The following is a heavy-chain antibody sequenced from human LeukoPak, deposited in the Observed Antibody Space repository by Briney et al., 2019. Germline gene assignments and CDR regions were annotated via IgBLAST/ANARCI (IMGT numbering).Heavy chain of an antibody. Sequence: GESLKISFKGFGYSFTNYWIGWVRQMPGKGLEWVGAIYPSDSDTRYNPSFQGQVTISADKSISTAYLQWSSLKASDTAMYYCARSWVLHGGFDSWGQGTLVTVSS. J-gene: IGHJ4*02. CDR2: IYPSDSDT. D-gene: IGHD2/OR15-2a*01. CDR1: GYSFTNYW. V-gene: IGHV5-51*01. CDR3: ARSWVLHGGFDS.